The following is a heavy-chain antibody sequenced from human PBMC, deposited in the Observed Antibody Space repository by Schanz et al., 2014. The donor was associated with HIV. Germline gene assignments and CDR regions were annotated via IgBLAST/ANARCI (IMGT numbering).Heavy chain of an antibody. CDR1: GFTFSNYG. D-gene: IGHD3-22*01. J-gene: IGHJ4*02. CDR3: AKPEYDSRGNSQSHFDY. V-gene: IGHV3-23*04. Sequence: VDLVESGGGVVQPGRSLKLSCAASGFTFSNYGMHWVRQAPGKGLEWVSSISESGGRTYYADSVNGRFTISRDNSKNTLYLQMTTLRIDDTAVYYCAKPEYDSRGNSQSHFDYWGQGTLVTVSS. CDR2: ISESGGRT.